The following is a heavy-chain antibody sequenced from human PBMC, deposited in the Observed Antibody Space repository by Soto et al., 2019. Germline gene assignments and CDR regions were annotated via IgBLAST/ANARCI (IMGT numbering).Heavy chain of an antibody. CDR2: IYYSGST. CDR3: ARWGGFWSGYPPPYYFNY. D-gene: IGHD3-3*01. Sequence: QVQLQESGPGLVKPSETLSLTCTVSGGSVSSGSYYWSWIRQPPGKGLEWIGYIYYSGSTNYNPSLKCRVTISVDTSKNQFSLKLSSVTAADTAVYYCARWGGFWSGYPPPYYFNYWGQGTLVTVSS. CDR1: GGSVSSGSYY. V-gene: IGHV4-61*01. J-gene: IGHJ4*02.